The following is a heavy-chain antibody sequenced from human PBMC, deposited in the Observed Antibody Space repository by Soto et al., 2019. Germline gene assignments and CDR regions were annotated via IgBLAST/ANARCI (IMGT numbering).Heavy chain of an antibody. CDR3: ARHAGYCSGGSCYSHWFDP. V-gene: IGHV4-39*01. D-gene: IGHD2-15*01. J-gene: IGHJ5*02. CDR1: GGSISSSSYY. CDR2: IYYSGST. Sequence: PSETLSLTCTVSGGSISSSSYYWGWIRQPPGKGLEWIGSIYYSGSTYYNPSLKSRVTISVDTSKNQFSLKLSSVTAADTAVYYCARHAGYCSGGSCYSHWFDPWGQGTLVTAPQ.